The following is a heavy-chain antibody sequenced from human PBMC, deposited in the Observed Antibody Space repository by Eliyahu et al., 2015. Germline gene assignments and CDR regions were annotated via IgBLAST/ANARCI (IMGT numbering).Heavy chain of an antibody. CDR2: IDWDDDK. CDR3: ARMARYSGYYFDY. D-gene: IGHD1-26*01. Sequence: QVTLKESGPALVKPTQTLTLTCTXSGFSXXXSGXRVNWIRQPPGXALEWLARIDWDDDKXYXTSLQTRLTISKDTSKNQVVLIMTNVDPMDTATYYCARMARYSGYYFDYWGQGTLVTVSS. J-gene: IGHJ4*02. V-gene: IGHV2-70*04. CDR1: GFSXXXSGXR.